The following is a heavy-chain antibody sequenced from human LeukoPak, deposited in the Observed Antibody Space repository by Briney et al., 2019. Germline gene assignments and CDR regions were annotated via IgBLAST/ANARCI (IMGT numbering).Heavy chain of an antibody. CDR1: GGSISSGDYY. V-gene: IGHV4-30-4*01. CDR2: IYYSGST. J-gene: IGHJ4*02. Sequence: SETLSLTCTVSGGSISSGDYYWSWIRQPPGKGLEWIGYIYYSGSTYYNPSLKSRVTISVDTSKNQFSLKLSSVTAADTAVYYCARHLSYDSKMVFDYWGQGTLVTVSS. CDR3: ARHLSYDSKMVFDY. D-gene: IGHD3-22*01.